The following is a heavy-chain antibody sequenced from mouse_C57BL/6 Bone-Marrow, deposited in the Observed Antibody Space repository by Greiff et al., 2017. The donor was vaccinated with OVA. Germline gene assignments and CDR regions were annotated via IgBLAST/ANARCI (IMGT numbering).Heavy chain of an antibody. CDR3: ARGVHRGWYFDY. V-gene: IGHV5-17*01. Sequence: EVKLVESGGGLVKPGGSLKLSCAASGFTFSDYGMHWVRQAPEKGLEWVAYISSGSSTIYYADTVKGRFTISRDNAKNTLFLQMTSLRSEDTAMYYCARGVHRGWYFDYWGQGTTLTVSS. CDR1: GFTFSDYG. J-gene: IGHJ2*01. CDR2: ISSGSSTI.